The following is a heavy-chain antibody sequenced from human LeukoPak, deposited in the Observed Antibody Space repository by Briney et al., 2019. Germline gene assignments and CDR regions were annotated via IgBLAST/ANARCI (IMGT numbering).Heavy chain of an antibody. CDR3: ARAGIEQFLHGYDAFDI. CDR1: GFTFSSYG. Sequence: PGGSLRLSCAASGFTFSSYGIHWVRQAPGKGLEWVALIWNDGSNKYYADSVKGRFTISRDNSKNTLSLQMNSLRVEDTAVYYCARAGIEQFLHGYDAFDIWGQGTMVIVSS. V-gene: IGHV3-33*01. CDR2: IWNDGSNK. J-gene: IGHJ3*02. D-gene: IGHD2-2*03.